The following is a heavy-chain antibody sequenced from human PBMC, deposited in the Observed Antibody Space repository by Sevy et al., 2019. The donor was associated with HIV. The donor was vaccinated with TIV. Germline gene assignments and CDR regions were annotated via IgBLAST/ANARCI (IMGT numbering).Heavy chain of an antibody. D-gene: IGHD3-22*01. J-gene: IGHJ4*02. Sequence: GGSLRLSCAASGFTFSSYAMHWVRQAPGKGLEWVAVISYDGSNKYYADSVKGRFTISRDNSKNTLYLQMNSLRAEDTAVYYCAKFXGGXDSXXCWGQGTLVTVSS. V-gene: IGHV3-30-3*02. CDR2: ISYDGSNK. CDR3: AKFXGGXDSXXC. CDR1: GFTFSSYA.